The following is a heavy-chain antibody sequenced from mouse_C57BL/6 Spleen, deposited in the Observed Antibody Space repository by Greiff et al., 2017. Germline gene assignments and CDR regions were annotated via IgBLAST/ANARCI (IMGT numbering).Heavy chain of an antibody. CDR3: AIHGYDDWYYAMDY. V-gene: IGHV1-53*01. D-gene: IGHD2-2*01. Sequence: QVQLQQPGTELVKPGASVKLSCKASGYTFTSYWMHWVKQRPGQGLEWIGNINPSNGGTNYNEKFKSKATLTVDKSSSTAYMKLSSLTSEDSAVYYGAIHGYDDWYYAMDYWGQGTSVTVSS. CDR1: GYTFTSYW. J-gene: IGHJ4*01. CDR2: INPSNGGT.